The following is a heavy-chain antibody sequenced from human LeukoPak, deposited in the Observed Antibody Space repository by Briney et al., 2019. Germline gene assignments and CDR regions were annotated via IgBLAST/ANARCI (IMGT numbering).Heavy chain of an antibody. J-gene: IGHJ4*02. CDR1: VGTFSSYA. V-gene: IGHV1-69*05. CDR3: AKGRYYFDY. Sequence: GSSVKVSCKASVGTFSSYAISWVRQAPGQGLEWMGRIIPIFVTANYAQKFQGRVTITTDEPTSTAYMELSSLRSEDTAVYYCAKGRYYFDYWGQGTLVTVSS. CDR2: IIPIFVTA.